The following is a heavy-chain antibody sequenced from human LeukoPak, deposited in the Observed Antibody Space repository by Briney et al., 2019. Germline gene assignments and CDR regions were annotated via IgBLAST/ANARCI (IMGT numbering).Heavy chain of an antibody. J-gene: IGHJ5*02. CDR1: GGSFSGYY. CDR3: ARVIRYFDWLLSPCWFDP. CDR2: INHSGST. V-gene: IGHV4-34*01. Sequence: SETLSLTCAVYGGSFSGYYWSWIRQPPGKGLEWIGEINHSGSTNYNPSLKGRVTISVDTSKNQFSLKLSSVTAADTAVYYCARVIRYFDWLLSPCWFDPWGQGTLVTVSS. D-gene: IGHD3-9*01.